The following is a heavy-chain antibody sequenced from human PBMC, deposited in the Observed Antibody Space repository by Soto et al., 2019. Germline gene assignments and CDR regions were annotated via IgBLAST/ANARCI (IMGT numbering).Heavy chain of an antibody. V-gene: IGHV3-23*01. J-gene: IGHJ4*02. CDR1: GFTFSSYA. CDR3: AKYPSLATTGPFDY. D-gene: IGHD1-26*01. Sequence: PGGSLSLSCAASGFTFSSYAMSWVRQAPGKGLEWVSAISGSGGSTYYADSVKGRFTISRDNSKNTLYLQMNSLRAEDTAVYYCAKYPSLATTGPFDYWGQGTLVTVSS. CDR2: ISGSGGST.